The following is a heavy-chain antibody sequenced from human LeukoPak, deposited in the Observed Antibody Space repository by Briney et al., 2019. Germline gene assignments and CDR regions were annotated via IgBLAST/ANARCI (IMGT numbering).Heavy chain of an antibody. J-gene: IGHJ4*02. V-gene: IGHV5-51*01. CDR2: IYPGDSDT. CDR1: GYRFTSYW. Sequence: GESLKISCKGSGYRFTSYWTGWVRQMPGKGLEWMGIIYPGDSDTRYSPSFQGQVTISADKSIGTAYLQWSSLKASDTAMYYCARRPVGSGWYYFDYWGQGTLVTVSS. D-gene: IGHD6-19*01. CDR3: ARRPVGSGWYYFDY.